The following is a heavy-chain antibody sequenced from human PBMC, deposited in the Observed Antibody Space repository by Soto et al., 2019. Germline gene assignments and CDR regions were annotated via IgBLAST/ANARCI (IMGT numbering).Heavy chain of an antibody. CDR1: AFRFSNSN. CDR3: VRDKFAKLNWFDA. V-gene: IGHV3-21*06. D-gene: IGHD3-10*01. CDR2: ITGSSSYI. Sequence: PWGSLRLSCAAAAFRFSNSNMNWVRQPPGKGLEWLSSITGSSSYIYYADSVKGRFTISRDNAKNSLYLEMNSLKADDTAVYFCVRDKFAKLNWFDACGQGTLVTVSS. J-gene: IGHJ5*02.